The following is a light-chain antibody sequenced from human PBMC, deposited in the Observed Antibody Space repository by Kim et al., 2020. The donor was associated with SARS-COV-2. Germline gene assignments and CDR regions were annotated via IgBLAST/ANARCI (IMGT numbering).Light chain of an antibody. CDR3: QQRYSTPVT. CDR1: QSISSN. V-gene: IGKV1-39*01. CDR2: AAS. Sequence: DIQMTQSPSSLSASVGDRVTITCRASQSISSNLNWYQQKPGKAPELLIYAASSLQSGVPSRFSGSGSGTDFTLTISSLQPEDFATYYCQQRYSTPVTFGQGTKVDIK. J-gene: IGKJ1*01.